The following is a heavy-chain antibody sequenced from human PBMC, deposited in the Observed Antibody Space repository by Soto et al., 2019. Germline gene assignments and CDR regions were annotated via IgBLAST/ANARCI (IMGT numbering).Heavy chain of an antibody. J-gene: IGHJ4*02. V-gene: IGHV3-23*01. Sequence: VQLLESGGGLAQPGGSLRLSCAASGFTFNTYAMSWVRQAPGKGLEWVSTIVSSSTSTYYADSVQGRFTISRDNSKTTLYRQMNSLRAEDTAVYYCAKSRGRWGPADRGSYSDNWGQGTLVTVSS. D-gene: IGHD1-26*01. CDR1: GFTFNTYA. CDR3: AKSRGRWGPADRGSYSDN. CDR2: IVSSSTST.